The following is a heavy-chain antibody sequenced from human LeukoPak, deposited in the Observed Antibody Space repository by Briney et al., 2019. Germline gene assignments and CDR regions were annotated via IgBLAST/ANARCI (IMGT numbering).Heavy chain of an antibody. D-gene: IGHD6-6*01. V-gene: IGHV3-23*01. J-gene: IGHJ3*02. CDR1: GFTFSSYS. CDR3: AKKVGQLDAFDI. CDR2: ISGSGGST. Sequence: GGSLRLSCAASGFTFSSYSMNWVRQAPGKGLEWVSAISGSGGSTYYADSVKGRFTISRDNSKNTLYLQMNSLRAEDTAVYYCAKKVGQLDAFDIWGQGTMVTVSS.